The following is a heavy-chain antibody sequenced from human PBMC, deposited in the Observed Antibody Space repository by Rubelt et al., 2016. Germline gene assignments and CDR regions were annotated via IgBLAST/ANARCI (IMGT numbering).Heavy chain of an antibody. CDR3: ARDKYNRAWFGFDY. Sequence: QVQLVESGGGVVQPGRSLRLSCADSGFTFSSYAMHWVRQAPGKGLEWVAVISYDVVNKFSADSVRGRFTISRDNSKNTLYLEMNDLRPEDTAVYYCARDKYNRAWFGFDYWGQGTLVTVSS. CDR1: GFTFSSYA. J-gene: IGHJ4*02. CDR2: ISYDVVNK. V-gene: IGHV3-30*04. D-gene: IGHD1-14*01.